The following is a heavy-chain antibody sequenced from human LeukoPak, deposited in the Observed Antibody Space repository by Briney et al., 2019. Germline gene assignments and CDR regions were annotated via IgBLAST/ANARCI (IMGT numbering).Heavy chain of an antibody. CDR3: AKDMLRQWPVFDY. V-gene: IGHV3-9*01. D-gene: IGHD6-19*01. Sequence: GGSLRLSCAASGFTFDDYAMHWVRQAPGKGLEWVSGISWNSGSIGYADSVKGRFTISRDNAKNSLYLQMNSLRAEDTALYYCAKDMLRQWPVFDYWGQGTLVTVSS. CDR1: GFTFDDYA. CDR2: ISWNSGSI. J-gene: IGHJ4*02.